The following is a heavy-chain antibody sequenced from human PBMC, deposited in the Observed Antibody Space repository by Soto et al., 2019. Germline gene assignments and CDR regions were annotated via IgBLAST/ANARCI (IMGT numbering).Heavy chain of an antibody. CDR2: IYYSGST. V-gene: IGHV4-61*01. Sequence: PSETLSLTCTVSGGSVSSGSYYWSWIRQPPGKGLEWIGYIYYSGSTNYNPSLKSRVTISVYTSKNQFSLKLSSVTAADTAVYYCAGIDYGNYYFDYWGQGTLVTVSS. CDR3: AGIDYGNYYFDY. J-gene: IGHJ4*02. D-gene: IGHD4-17*01. CDR1: GGSVSSGSYY.